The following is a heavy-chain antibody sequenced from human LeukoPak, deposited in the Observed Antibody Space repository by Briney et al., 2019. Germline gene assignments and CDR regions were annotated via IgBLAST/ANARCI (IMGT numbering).Heavy chain of an antibody. D-gene: IGHD3-3*01. CDR3: ARDEAIFGAGYYYGMDV. Sequence: SETLSLTCTVSGGSISSYYWSWIRQPPGKGLEWIGYIYYSGSTNYNPSLKSRVTISVDTSKNQFSLKLSSVTAADTAVYYCARDEAIFGAGYYYGMDVWGQGTTVTVPS. CDR2: IYYSGST. V-gene: IGHV4-59*01. CDR1: GGSISSYY. J-gene: IGHJ6*02.